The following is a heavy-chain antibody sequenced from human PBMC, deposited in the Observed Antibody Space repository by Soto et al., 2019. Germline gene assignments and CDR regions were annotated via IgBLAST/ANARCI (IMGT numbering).Heavy chain of an antibody. D-gene: IGHD5-18*01. CDR3: ARDLGIQLWSYQKAAGRAGFDY. CDR1: GFTFSSYS. V-gene: IGHV3-48*02. CDR2: ISSSSSTI. J-gene: IGHJ4*02. Sequence: PGGSLRLSCAASGFTFSSYSMNWVRQAPGKGLEWVSYISSSSSTIYYADSVKGRFTISRDNAKNSLYLQMNSLRDEDTAVYYCARDLGIQLWSYQKAAGRAGFDYWGQGTLVTVSS.